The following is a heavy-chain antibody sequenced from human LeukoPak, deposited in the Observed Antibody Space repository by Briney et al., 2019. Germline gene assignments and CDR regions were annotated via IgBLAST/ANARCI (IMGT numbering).Heavy chain of an antibody. CDR3: ARRVTFGGSIVAAFDI. V-gene: IGHV5-51*07. Sequence: GESLKISCKGSGYIFTNYWIGWVHQMPGKGLEWMGIIYPGDFDTRDSPSFEGRVTISAEKSISTAYLQWSSLKASDTAIYYCARRVTFGGSIVAAFDIWGQGTMVTVSS. CDR1: GYIFTNYW. J-gene: IGHJ3*02. D-gene: IGHD3-16*02. CDR2: IYPGDFDT.